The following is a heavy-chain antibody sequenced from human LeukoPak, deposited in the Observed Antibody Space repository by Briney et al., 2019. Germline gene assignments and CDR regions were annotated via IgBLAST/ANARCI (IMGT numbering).Heavy chain of an antibody. Sequence: PGGSLRLSCAASGFSFGRYEMNWVRQAPGKGLGWVSYISTTGSTVYYADSVEGRFTMSRDNAKNLLYLQMNSLRAEDAAVYYCAKDFPHYYESSHGMDAWGQGTTVTVSS. J-gene: IGHJ6*02. V-gene: IGHV3-48*03. CDR1: GFSFGRYE. CDR2: ISTTGSTV. D-gene: IGHD3-22*01. CDR3: AKDFPHYYESSHGMDA.